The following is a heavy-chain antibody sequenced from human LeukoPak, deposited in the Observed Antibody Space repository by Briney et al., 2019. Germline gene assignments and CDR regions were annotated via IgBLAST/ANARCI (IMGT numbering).Heavy chain of an antibody. V-gene: IGHV4-59*01. CDR1: GGSISSYY. D-gene: IGHD2/OR15-2a*01. CDR3: ARVTGIGNFDY. J-gene: IGHJ4*02. CDR2: IYYSGST. Sequence: SETLSLTCTVSGGSISSYYWSWIRQPPGKGLGWIGYIYYSGSTNYNPSLKSRVTISVDTSKNQFSLKLSSVTAADTAVYYCARVTGIGNFDYWGQGTLVTASS.